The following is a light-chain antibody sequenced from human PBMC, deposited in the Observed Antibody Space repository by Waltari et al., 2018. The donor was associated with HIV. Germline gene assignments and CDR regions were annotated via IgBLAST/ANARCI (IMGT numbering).Light chain of an antibody. Sequence: SALPQPPSAPRYPGQSVTIPCTESTSHVGGYNYSPWYQQHPGKAPKLMIYEVSKRPSGVPDRFSGSKSGNTASLTVSGLQAEDEADYYCSSYAGSNPVVFGGGTKLTVL. CDR3: SSYAGSNPVV. J-gene: IGLJ2*01. CDR1: TSHVGGYNY. CDR2: EVS. V-gene: IGLV2-8*01.